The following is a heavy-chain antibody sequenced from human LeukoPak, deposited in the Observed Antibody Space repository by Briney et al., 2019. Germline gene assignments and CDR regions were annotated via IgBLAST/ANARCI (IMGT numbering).Heavy chain of an antibody. D-gene: IGHD3-9*01. J-gene: IGHJ6*03. CDR2: INPSGGST. V-gene: IGHV1-46*01. Sequence: ASVKVSCKASGYTFTSYYMHWVRQAPGQGLEWMGIINPSGGSTSYAQKFQGRVTMTRDMYTNTVSMELRSLRSEDPSVDYCARDLRLRYFGYYYYYYMDVWGKGTTVTVSS. CDR1: GYTFTSYY. CDR3: ARDLRLRYFGYYYYYYMDV.